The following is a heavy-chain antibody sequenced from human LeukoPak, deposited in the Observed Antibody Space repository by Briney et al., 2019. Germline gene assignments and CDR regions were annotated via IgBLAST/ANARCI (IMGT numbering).Heavy chain of an antibody. Sequence: GGSLRLSCAASGFTFSSYSMNWVRQAPGKGLEWVSSISSSSSYIYYADSVKGRFTISRGNAKNSLYLQMNSLRAEDTAVYYCARDGNIAARDYWGQGTLVTVSS. CDR2: ISSSSSYI. CDR1: GFTFSSYS. J-gene: IGHJ4*02. D-gene: IGHD6-6*01. V-gene: IGHV3-21*01. CDR3: ARDGNIAARDY.